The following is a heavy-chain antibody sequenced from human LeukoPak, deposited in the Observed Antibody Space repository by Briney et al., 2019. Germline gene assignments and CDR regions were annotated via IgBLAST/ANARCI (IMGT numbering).Heavy chain of an antibody. V-gene: IGHV1-2*02. CDR3: ARSAEVVVTASTHFDY. J-gene: IGHJ4*02. CDR2: INPNIGGT. Sequence: ASVKVSCKASGYTFTGYYIHWVRQAPGQGLEWMGWINPNIGGTKYAQRFQGRVTMTGDTSIRTAYMELSRLTSDDTAVYYCARSAEVVVTASTHFDYWGQGTLVTVSS. D-gene: IGHD2-21*02. CDR1: GYTFTGYY.